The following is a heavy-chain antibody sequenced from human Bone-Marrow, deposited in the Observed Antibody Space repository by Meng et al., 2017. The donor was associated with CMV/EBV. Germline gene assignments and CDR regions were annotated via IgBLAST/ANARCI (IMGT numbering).Heavy chain of an antibody. J-gene: IGHJ5*02. CDR3: AKSYNWKSWFDP. Sequence: LSLTCAASGFTFSDYYMSWIRQAPGKGLEWVSYISSSGSTIYYADSVKGRFTISRDNSKNTLYLQMNSLRAEDTAVYYCAKSYNWKSWFDPWGQGTLVTVSS. V-gene: IGHV3-11*01. D-gene: IGHD1-1*01. CDR1: GFTFSDYY. CDR2: ISSSGSTI.